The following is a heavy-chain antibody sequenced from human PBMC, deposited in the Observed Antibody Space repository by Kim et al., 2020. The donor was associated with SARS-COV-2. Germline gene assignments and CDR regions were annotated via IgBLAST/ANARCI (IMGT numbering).Heavy chain of an antibody. CDR1: GFTFTNHA. CDR2: IKAGNGYT. Sequence: ASVKVSCRASGFTFTNHAIQWLRQAPGHNLEWMGWIKAGNGYTRYSQNFQDRLTMTRDTSASTAYMELSGLRFEDTAVYYCARGAGGIWGFDPWGQGTLVTVSS. J-gene: IGHJ5*02. CDR3: ARGAGGIWGFDP. V-gene: IGHV1-3*01. D-gene: IGHD3-16*01.